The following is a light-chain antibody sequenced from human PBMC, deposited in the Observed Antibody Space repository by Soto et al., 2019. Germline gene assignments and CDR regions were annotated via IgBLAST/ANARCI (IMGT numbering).Light chain of an antibody. CDR2: GAS. CDR3: QQYGSSLKWT. J-gene: IGKJ1*01. CDR1: QSVSSSY. Sequence: EIVLTQSPGTLSLSPGERATLSCRARQSVSSSYLAWYQQKPGQAPRLLIYGASSRATGIPDRFSGSGSGTDFTLTISRLEPEDFAVYYCQQYGSSLKWTFGQGTKVEIK. V-gene: IGKV3-20*01.